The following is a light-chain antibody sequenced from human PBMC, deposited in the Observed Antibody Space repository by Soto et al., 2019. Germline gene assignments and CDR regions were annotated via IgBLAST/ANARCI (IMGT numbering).Light chain of an antibody. V-gene: IGLV1-44*01. CDR1: SSNIGSNT. CDR3: AAWDDSLNGYV. CDR2: SNN. J-gene: IGLJ1*01. Sequence: QSVLTXPLSASGTPGQRVTIICSGSSSNIGSNTVNWYQQLPGTAPRLLIYSNNQRPSGVPDRFSGSKSGTSASLAISGLQSEDEADYYCAAWDDSLNGYVFGTGTKVTVL.